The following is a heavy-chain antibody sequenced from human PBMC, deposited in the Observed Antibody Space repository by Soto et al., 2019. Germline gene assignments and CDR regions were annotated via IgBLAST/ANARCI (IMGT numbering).Heavy chain of an antibody. CDR1: GYGFTTYG. J-gene: IGHJ5*01. V-gene: IGHV1-18*01. Sequence: QIHLVQSGAEVKKPGASVKVSCKGSGYGFTTYGITWVRQAPGQGLEWMAWISAHNGNTNYAQKLQGRVTVTRDTSTSTAYMELRSLRSDDTAVYYCARGGYGDSWGQGALVTVSS. CDR3: ARGGYGDS. CDR2: ISAHNGNT. D-gene: IGHD1-1*01.